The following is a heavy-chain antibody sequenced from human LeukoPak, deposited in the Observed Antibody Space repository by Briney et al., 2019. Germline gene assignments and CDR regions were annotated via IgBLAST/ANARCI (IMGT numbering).Heavy chain of an antibody. J-gene: IGHJ4*02. V-gene: IGHV3-30*02. Sequence: PGGSLRLSCAASGFTFSSYGMHWVRQAPGKGLEWVAFIRYDGSNKYYADSVKGRFTISRDNSKNTLYLQMNSLRAEDTAVYYCANAGSSGYPSGYWGQGTLVTVSS. CDR2: IRYDGSNK. CDR1: GFTFSSYG. D-gene: IGHD3-22*01. CDR3: ANAGSSGYPSGY.